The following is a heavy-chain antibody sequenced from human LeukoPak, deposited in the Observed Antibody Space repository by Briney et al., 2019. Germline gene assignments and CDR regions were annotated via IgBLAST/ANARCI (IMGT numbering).Heavy chain of an antibody. CDR3: ARRGIAVAGTPAEYFHH. CDR1: GYSFTTYW. Sequence: GESLKISCKGSGYSFTTYWIGCVRQLPGKGLEWMGIIYPGDSDTTYSPSFQGQVTISADKSFSTAYLQWSSLKASDTAMYYCARRGIAVAGTPAEYFHHWGQGTLVIVSS. V-gene: IGHV5-51*01. CDR2: IYPGDSDT. J-gene: IGHJ1*01. D-gene: IGHD6-19*01.